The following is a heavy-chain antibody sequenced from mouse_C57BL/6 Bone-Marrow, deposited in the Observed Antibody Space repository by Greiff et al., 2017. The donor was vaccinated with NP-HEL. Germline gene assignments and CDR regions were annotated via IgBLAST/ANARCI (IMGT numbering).Heavy chain of an antibody. CDR3: ARQKYYGSSYWFAY. J-gene: IGHJ3*01. Sequence: EVKLMESGGDLVKPGGSLKLSCAASGFTFSSYGMSWVRQTPDKRLEWVATISSGGSYTYYPDSVKGRFTISRDNAKNTLYLQMSSLKSEDTAMYYCARQKYYGSSYWFAYWGQGTLVTVSA. D-gene: IGHD1-1*01. V-gene: IGHV5-6*01. CDR2: ISSGGSYT. CDR1: GFTFSSYG.